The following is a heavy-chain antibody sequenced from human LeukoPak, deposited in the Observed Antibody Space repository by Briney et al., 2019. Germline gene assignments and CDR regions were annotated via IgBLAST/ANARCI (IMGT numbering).Heavy chain of an antibody. V-gene: IGHV1-18*01. CDR3: ARSRYSSSLGGYGDYTNYNWFDP. CDR1: GYTFTSYG. CDR2: ISAYNGNT. D-gene: IGHD6-13*01. J-gene: IGHJ5*02. Sequence: ASVKVSCKASGYTFTSYGISRVRQAPGQGLEWMGWISAYNGNTNYAQKLQGRVTMTTDTSTSTTYMELRSLRSDDSAVYYCARSRYSSSLGGYGDYTNYNWFDPWGQGTLVTVSS.